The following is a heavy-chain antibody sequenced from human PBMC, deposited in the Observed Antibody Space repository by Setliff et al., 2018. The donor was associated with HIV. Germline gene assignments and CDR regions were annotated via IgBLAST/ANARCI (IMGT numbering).Heavy chain of an antibody. CDR2: IHYTGNT. Sequence: NPSETLSLTCTVSGASISTTTYYWGWIRQPPGKGLEWIGSIHYTGNTYNTPSLKSRLTISVDASKNQISLKLTSVTAADTAVYYCNIYYYYYMDVWGKGTTVTVSS. CDR1: GASISTTTYY. V-gene: IGHV4-39*01. J-gene: IGHJ6*03. CDR3: NIYYYYYMDV.